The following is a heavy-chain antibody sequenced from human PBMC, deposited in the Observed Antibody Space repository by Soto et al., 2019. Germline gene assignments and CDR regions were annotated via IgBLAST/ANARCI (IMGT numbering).Heavy chain of an antibody. CDR3: AKETIFGVGPGYYGMDV. CDR2: ISGSGGST. Sequence: HPGGSLRLSCAASGFTFSSYAMSWVRQAPGKGLEWVSAISGSGGSTYYADSVKGRFTISRDNPKNTLYLQMNSLRAEDTAIYYCAKETIFGVGPGYYGMDVCGQGTAVAVS. D-gene: IGHD3-3*01. J-gene: IGHJ6*02. CDR1: GFTFSSYA. V-gene: IGHV3-23*01.